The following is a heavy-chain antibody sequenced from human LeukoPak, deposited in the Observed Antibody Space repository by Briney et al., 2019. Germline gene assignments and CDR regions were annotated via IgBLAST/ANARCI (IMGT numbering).Heavy chain of an antibody. Sequence: ASVKVSCKTSGYNFHNYGVTWVRQAPGQGLEWVGFIYDGDPGYAQKFQCRVTLTTDRSTNTAYMELRNLRSDDTALYYCARALLGVLTGVLEYWGEGALVSVSS. CDR2: IYDGDP. V-gene: IGHV1-18*01. J-gene: IGHJ4*02. CDR3: ARALLGVLTGVLEY. D-gene: IGHD3-9*01. CDR1: GYNFHNYG.